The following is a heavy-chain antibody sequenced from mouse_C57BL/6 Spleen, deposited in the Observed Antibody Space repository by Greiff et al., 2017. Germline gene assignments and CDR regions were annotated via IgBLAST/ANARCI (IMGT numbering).Heavy chain of an antibody. V-gene: IGHV5-17*01. CDR3: ARDFDY. Sequence: EVQLQESGGGLVKPGGSLKLSCAASGFTFSDYGMHWVRQAPEKGLEWVAYISSCSSTIYYADTVKGRSTFSRDNAKNTLFLQMTSLRSEDTAMYYCARDFDYWGQGTTLTVSS. CDR2: ISSCSSTI. CDR1: GFTFSDYG. J-gene: IGHJ2*01.